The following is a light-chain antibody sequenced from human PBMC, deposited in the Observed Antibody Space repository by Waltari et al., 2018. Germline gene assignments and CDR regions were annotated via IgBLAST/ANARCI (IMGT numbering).Light chain of an antibody. CDR1: QCGSSD. J-gene: IGKJ2*01. V-gene: IGKV3-15*01. Sequence: EIVMTQSPATLSVSPGERATLSCRASQCGSSDLAWYQQKPGQAPRLPIHGASPRATGIPARFRGSGSATEFTLTISSLQSEDFASYYCQQYNEWPPYTFGQGTKLEIK. CDR3: QQYNEWPPYT. CDR2: GAS.